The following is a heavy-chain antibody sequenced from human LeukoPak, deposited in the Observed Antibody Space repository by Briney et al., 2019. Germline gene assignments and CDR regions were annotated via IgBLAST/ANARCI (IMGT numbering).Heavy chain of an antibody. V-gene: IGHV3-66*01. CDR3: ARAPTVTTIFDY. CDR2: IYADGET. CDR1: GLIVSNNY. J-gene: IGHJ4*02. D-gene: IGHD4-17*01. Sequence: GGSLRLSCAASGLIVSNNYMSWVRQAPRKGLDWVSIIYADGETHYADSVRGRFTISRDNSKNTLYLQMNVLRAGDTAVYYCARAPTVTTIFDYWGQGTLVTVSS.